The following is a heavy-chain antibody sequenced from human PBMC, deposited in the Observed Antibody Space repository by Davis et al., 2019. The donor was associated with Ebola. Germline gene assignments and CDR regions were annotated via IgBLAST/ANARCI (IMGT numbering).Heavy chain of an antibody. Sequence: GGPLRPPCAAPRLTSSDHYMSWIRQAPGKGLEWVSKFSSKSTRTEYADAVRGRFTISRDNSKNLLLREMSSLRAEDTAVYYCAREGFYFYGMDVWGQGTTVTVSS. CDR3: AREGFYFYGMDV. CDR2: FSSKSTRT. D-gene: IGHD2/OR15-2a*01. CDR1: RLTSSDHY. J-gene: IGHJ6*02. V-gene: IGHV3-11*06.